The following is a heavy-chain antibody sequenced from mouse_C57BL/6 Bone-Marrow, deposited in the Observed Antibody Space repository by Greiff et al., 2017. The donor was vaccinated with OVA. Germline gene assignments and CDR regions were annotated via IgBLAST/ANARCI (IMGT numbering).Heavy chain of an antibody. CDR3: ARSWSRFYSNYSDAMDY. D-gene: IGHD2-5*01. Sequence: QVQLQQPGAELVRPGSSVKLSCKASGYTFTSYWMHWVKQRPIQGLEWIGNIDPSDSETHYNQKFKDKATLTVDKSSSTAYMQLSSLTSEDSAVYYCARSWSRFYSNYSDAMDYWGQGTSVTVSS. CDR1: GYTFTSYW. J-gene: IGHJ4*01. V-gene: IGHV1-52*01. CDR2: IDPSDSET.